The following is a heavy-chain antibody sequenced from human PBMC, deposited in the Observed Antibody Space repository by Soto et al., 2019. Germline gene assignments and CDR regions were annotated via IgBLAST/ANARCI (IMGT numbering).Heavy chain of an antibody. J-gene: IGHJ6*02. D-gene: IGHD6-6*01. Sequence: ASVKVSCKVSGYTLTELSMHWVRQAPGKGLEWMGGFDPEDGETIYAQKFQGRVTMTEDTSTDTAYMELSSLRSEDTAVYYCATSVGGSSSSASVSYYYYDGMDVWGQGSTVTGS. V-gene: IGHV1-24*01. CDR3: ATSVGGSSSSASVSYYYYDGMDV. CDR2: FDPEDGET. CDR1: GYTLTELS.